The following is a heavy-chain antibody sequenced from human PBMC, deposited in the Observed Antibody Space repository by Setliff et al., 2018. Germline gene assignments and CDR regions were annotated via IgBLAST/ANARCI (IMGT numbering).Heavy chain of an antibody. D-gene: IGHD6-19*01. Sequence: ISCTGPKYSFMNYWIGWVRQLPGKGLEWMGIIYPGDSDTKYSPSFQGLVTISADESNDTAYLQWISLKPSDTAIYYCVRRASGWFPLDSWGQGTLVTVSS. CDR2: IYPGDSDT. CDR3: VRRASGWFPLDS. V-gene: IGHV5-51*01. J-gene: IGHJ4*02. CDR1: KYSFMNYW.